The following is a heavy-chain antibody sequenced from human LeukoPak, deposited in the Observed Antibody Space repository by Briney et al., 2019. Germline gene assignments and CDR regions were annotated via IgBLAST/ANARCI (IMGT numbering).Heavy chain of an antibody. CDR3: ARGRYYDSSGNNFDY. D-gene: IGHD3-22*01. Sequence: GSLRLSCAASGFTFSSYSVNWVRQAPGKGLEWVSSISSSSYIYYADSVKGRFTISRDNAKNSLYLQMNSLRAEDTAVYYCARGRYYDSSGNNFDYWGQGTLVTVSS. V-gene: IGHV3-21*01. J-gene: IGHJ4*02. CDR2: ISSSSYI. CDR1: GFTFSSYS.